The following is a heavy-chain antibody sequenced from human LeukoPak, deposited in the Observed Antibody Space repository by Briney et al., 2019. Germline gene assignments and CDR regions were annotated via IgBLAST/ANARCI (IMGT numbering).Heavy chain of an antibody. CDR3: ARPGSGSYYRWFDP. CDR1: GYTFTGYY. CDR2: INPNSGGT. V-gene: IGHV1-2*02. D-gene: IGHD1-26*01. Sequence: ASVKVSCKASGYTFTGYYMHWVRQAPGQGLEWMGWINPNSGGTNYAQKFQGRVTMTRDTSISTAYMELSRLRSDDTAVYSCARPGSGSYYRWFDPWGQGTLVTVSS. J-gene: IGHJ5*02.